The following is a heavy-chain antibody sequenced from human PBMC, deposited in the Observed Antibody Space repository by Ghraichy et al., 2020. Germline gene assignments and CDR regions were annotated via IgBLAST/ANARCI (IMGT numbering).Heavy chain of an antibody. Sequence: ASVKVSCKASGYTFTSYGISWVRQAPGQGLEWMGWISAYNGNTNYAQKLQGRVTMTTDTSTSTAYMELRSLRSDDTAVYYCARVAFSPYYYDSSGYYGYWGQGTLVTVSS. J-gene: IGHJ4*02. CDR2: ISAYNGNT. CDR1: GYTFTSYG. CDR3: ARVAFSPYYYDSSGYYGY. D-gene: IGHD3-22*01. V-gene: IGHV1-18*04.